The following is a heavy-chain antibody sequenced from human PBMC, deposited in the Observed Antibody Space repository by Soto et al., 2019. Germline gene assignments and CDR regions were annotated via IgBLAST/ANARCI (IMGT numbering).Heavy chain of an antibody. CDR2: TGGSGSST. CDR3: AKDVVGRAGRRGAFDY. Sequence: EVQLLESGGGLVQPGGSLRLSCAATGFTFSNYAMSWVRQAPGKGLEWVSSTGGSGSSTYYADSVKGRFTISRDNSKNTLYLQMNSLRAEDTAVYYCAKDVVGRAGRRGAFDYWGQGALVTVSS. D-gene: IGHD6-6*01. CDR1: GFTFSNYA. J-gene: IGHJ4*02. V-gene: IGHV3-23*01.